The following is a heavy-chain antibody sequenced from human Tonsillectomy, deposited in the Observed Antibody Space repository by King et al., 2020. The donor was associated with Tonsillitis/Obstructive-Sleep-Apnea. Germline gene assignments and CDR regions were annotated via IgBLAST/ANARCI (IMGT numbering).Heavy chain of an antibody. V-gene: IGHV4-4*07. Sequence: QLQESGPGLVKPSENLSLTCTVSGGSISSYYWSWIRQPAGKGLEWIGRIYTSGSTNYNPSLTSRITMSVDTSKNKFSLKLSSVTAADTAVYYCARESYYYDSSGYPFDCWGQGTLVTVSS. J-gene: IGHJ4*02. D-gene: IGHD3-22*01. CDR3: ARESYYYDSSGYPFDC. CDR2: IYTSGST. CDR1: GGSISSYY.